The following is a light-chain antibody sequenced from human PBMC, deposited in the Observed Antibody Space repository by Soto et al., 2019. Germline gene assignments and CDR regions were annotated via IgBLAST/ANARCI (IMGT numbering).Light chain of an antibody. V-gene: IGKV1-39*01. CDR1: QSISTY. CDR2: GAS. CDR3: QQTYSTPRT. Sequence: DIQMTQSPSSLSASVGDRVTITCRASQSISTYLIWYQQSPGKAPKLLIHGASSLQSGVPSRFSGSGSGTDFTLTINSLQPTDFATYFCQQTYSTPRTFGQGTKVEIK. J-gene: IGKJ1*01.